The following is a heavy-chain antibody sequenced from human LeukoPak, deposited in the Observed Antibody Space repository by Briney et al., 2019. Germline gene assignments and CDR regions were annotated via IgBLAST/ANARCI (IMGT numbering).Heavy chain of an antibody. CDR1: GFTFSSYW. V-gene: IGHV3-7*01. Sequence: GGSLRLSCAASGFTFSSYWMSWVRQAPGKGLGWVAKIKQDGSEKYYVDSVKGRFTISRDNAKNSLFLQMNSLRAEDTAVYYCARRYCSSTSCLKTLDYWGQGTLVTVSS. D-gene: IGHD2-2*01. J-gene: IGHJ4*02. CDR3: ARRYCSSTSCLKTLDY. CDR2: IKQDGSEK.